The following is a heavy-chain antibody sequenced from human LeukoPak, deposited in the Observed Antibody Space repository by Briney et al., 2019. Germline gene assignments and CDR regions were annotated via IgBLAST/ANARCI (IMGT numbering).Heavy chain of an antibody. CDR2: IYMSGST. CDR1: VGSISSGNYY. Sequence: SETLSLTCTVSVGSISSGNYYYSWIRQSAGKGMEWIGNIYMSGSTRYNPSLKSRVTMSVDTSKNQFSLKLSSVTAADTAVYYCARDIASVWELPLDAFDIWGQGTMVTVSS. J-gene: IGHJ3*02. V-gene: IGHV4-61*09. D-gene: IGHD1-26*01. CDR3: ARDIASVWELPLDAFDI.